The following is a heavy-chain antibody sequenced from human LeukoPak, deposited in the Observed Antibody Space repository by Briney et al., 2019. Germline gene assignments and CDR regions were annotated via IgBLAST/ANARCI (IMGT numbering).Heavy chain of an antibody. CDR1: GFTFSSYA. V-gene: IGHV3-30-3*01. D-gene: IGHD5-18*01. CDR3: TAESTKVDTAMVY. J-gene: IGHJ4*02. Sequence: GGSLRLSCAASGFTFSSYAMHWVRQAPGKGLEWVAVISYDGSNKYYADSVKGRFTISRDNSKNTLYLQMNSLRAEDTAVYYCTAESTKVDTAMVYWGQGTLVTVSS. CDR2: ISYDGSNK.